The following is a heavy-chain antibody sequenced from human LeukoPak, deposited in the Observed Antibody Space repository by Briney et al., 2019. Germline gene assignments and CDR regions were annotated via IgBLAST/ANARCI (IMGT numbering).Heavy chain of an antibody. CDR1: DESFSGYY. V-gene: IGHV4-34*01. CDR2: IDHSGST. J-gene: IGHJ3*02. CDR3: ARGNRPYGEHEAFDI. D-gene: IGHD3-10*01. Sequence: PSETLSLTCAVYDESFSGYYRSWIRQPPRKGLEWIGEIDHSGSTNYNPSLQSRVTISVDTSKNQFSLKVSSVSAADTAVYYCARGNRPYGEHEAFDIWGHGTTVTVST.